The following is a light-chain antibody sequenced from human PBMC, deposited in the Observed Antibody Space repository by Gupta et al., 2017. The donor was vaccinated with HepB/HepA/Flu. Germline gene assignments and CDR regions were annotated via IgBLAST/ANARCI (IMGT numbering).Light chain of an antibody. CDR3: QLGHTTRT. Sequence: EIQMTQSPSSLSASLGDRVTVTCRASQSIDTYVNWYQQKPGKAPKLLIYTSSTLQSGVPSRFSGSGSGTDFTLSSNGLQPDDFATYYWQLGHTTRTFGHGTTVEVK. CDR2: TSS. CDR1: QSIDTY. V-gene: IGKV1-39*01. J-gene: IGKJ1*01.